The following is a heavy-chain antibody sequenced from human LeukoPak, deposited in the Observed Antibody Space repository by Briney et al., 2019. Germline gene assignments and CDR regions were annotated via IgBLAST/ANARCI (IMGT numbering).Heavy chain of an antibody. CDR1: GYTFTSYA. J-gene: IGHJ3*02. CDR3: ERDRVFSSAWYGAFDI. Sequence: ASVKVSCKASGYTFTSYAMHWVRQAPGQRLEWMGWINAGNGDTKYSQKFQGRVTITRDTSASTAYMEVSSLRSEDTAVYYCERDRVFSSAWYGAFDIWGQGTMVTVSS. V-gene: IGHV1-3*01. D-gene: IGHD6-19*01. CDR2: INAGNGDT.